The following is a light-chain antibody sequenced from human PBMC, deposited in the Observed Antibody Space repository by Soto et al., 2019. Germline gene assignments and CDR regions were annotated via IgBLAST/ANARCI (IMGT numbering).Light chain of an antibody. V-gene: IGKV1-5*03. CDR2: KAS. J-gene: IGKJ1*01. CDR1: QTISCW. CDR3: QHYTSSSDA. Sequence: DIQMTQSPSTLSVSVGDRVTITCRARQTISCWLSWYQQKPGKAPQILIYKASTLKSGVPSRFSGSGSGTEFTITISSLQPDDFATYYCQHYTSSSDAFGQGTKVDLK.